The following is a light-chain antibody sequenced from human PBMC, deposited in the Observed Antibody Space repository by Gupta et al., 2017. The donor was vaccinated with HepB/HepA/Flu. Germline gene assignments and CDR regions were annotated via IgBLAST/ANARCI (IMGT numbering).Light chain of an antibody. V-gene: IGKV1-9*01. CDR1: QGISNY. CDR2: ATS. J-gene: IGKJ3*01. Sequence: DIQLTQSPSFLSASVGDRVTITCRASQGISNYLAWYQQRPGKAPKLLIYATSTLQSGVPSRFSGSGSGTEFTLTINSLQPEDFATYYCQQENSYTFIFGPGTKVDSK. CDR3: QQENSYTFI.